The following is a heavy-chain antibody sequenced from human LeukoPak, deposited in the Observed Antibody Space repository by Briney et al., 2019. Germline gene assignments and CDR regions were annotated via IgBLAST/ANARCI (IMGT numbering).Heavy chain of an antibody. J-gene: IGHJ4*02. D-gene: IGHD2-2*01. CDR2: IYYSGST. CDR1: GGSLSSSSYY. CDR3: ARGDCSSTSCYVDY. Sequence: SETLSLTCTVSGGSLSSSSYYWGWIRQPPGKGLEWIGSIYYSGSTYYNPSLMSRVTISVDTSKNQFSLKLSSVTAADTAVYYCARGDCSSTSCYVDYWGQGTLVTVSS. V-gene: IGHV4-39*07.